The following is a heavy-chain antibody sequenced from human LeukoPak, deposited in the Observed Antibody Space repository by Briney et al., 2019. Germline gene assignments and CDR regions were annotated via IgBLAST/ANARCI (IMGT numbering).Heavy chain of an antibody. V-gene: IGHV3-33*01. Sequence: PGRSLRLSCAASGFTFSSYGMHWVRQAPGKGLEWVAVIWYDGSNKYYADSVKGRFTISRDNSKNTLYLQMNSLRAEDTAVYYCAREKDYGDYGFDYWGQGTLVTVSS. J-gene: IGHJ4*02. D-gene: IGHD4-17*01. CDR2: IWYDGSNK. CDR3: AREKDYGDYGFDY. CDR1: GFTFSSYG.